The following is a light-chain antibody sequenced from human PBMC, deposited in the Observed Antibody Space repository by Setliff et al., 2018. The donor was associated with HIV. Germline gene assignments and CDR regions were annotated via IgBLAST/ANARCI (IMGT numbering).Light chain of an antibody. CDR3: SSYVYTRGLV. V-gene: IGLV2-14*03. Sequence: QSVLTQPASVSGSPVQSITISCTGTSSDIGTYNYVSWYQQKPGNTPTLMIFDVCGRPSGVSVRFSGSKSGNTAFLTISGLQAEDEADYYCSSYVYTRGLVFGGGTKVTVL. J-gene: IGLJ2*01. CDR1: SSDIGTYNY. CDR2: DVC.